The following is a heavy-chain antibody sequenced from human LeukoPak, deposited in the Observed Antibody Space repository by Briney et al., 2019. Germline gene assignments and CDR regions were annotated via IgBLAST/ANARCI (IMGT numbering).Heavy chain of an antibody. Sequence: YPSETLSLTCAVYGGSFSGYCWSWIRQPPGKGLEWIGEINHSGSTNYNPSLKSRVTISVDTSKNQFSLKLSSVTAADTAVYYCARRRGAMVRGVIPIANWFDPWGQGTLVTVSS. D-gene: IGHD3-10*01. CDR1: GGSFSGYC. J-gene: IGHJ5*02. V-gene: IGHV4-34*01. CDR2: INHSGST. CDR3: ARRRGAMVRGVIPIANWFDP.